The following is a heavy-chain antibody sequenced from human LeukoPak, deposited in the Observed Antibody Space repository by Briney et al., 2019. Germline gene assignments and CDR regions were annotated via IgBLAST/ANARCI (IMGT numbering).Heavy chain of an antibody. J-gene: IGHJ3*02. Sequence: SETLSLTCTVSGDSINSYYWNWIRQPPGKGLEWIGYGHYTGSTYKNPSLNSRVAFSVDTSKNQFSLKLSSVTAANTAVYYCARWGEHSALRVHAFDIWGQGTMVTVSS. CDR2: GHYTGST. CDR1: GDSINSYY. V-gene: IGHV4-59*01. D-gene: IGHD3-10*01. CDR3: ARWGEHSALRVHAFDI.